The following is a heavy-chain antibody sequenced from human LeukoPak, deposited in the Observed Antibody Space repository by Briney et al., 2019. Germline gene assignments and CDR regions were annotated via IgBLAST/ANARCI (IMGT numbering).Heavy chain of an antibody. D-gene: IGHD3-22*01. J-gene: IGHJ4*02. V-gene: IGHV4-4*02. CDR3: ATRDYYDGSGYKFFDY. CDR1: GGSINSINW. CDR2: IYHSGST. Sequence: SETLSLTCAVSGGSINSINWWTWVRQPPGKGLEWIREIYHSGSTNYNPSLESRVTISADKSKNQFSLKLSSVTAADTAVYYCATRDYYDGSGYKFFDYWGQGTLVTVSS.